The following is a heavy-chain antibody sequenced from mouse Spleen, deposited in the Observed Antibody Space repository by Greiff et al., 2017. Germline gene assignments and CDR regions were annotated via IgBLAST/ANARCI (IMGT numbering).Heavy chain of an antibody. CDR1: GYTFSSYS. D-gene: IGHD2-10*02. CDR3: GSEYGKGAY. CDR2: IDPADGYT. J-gene: IGHJ3*01. Sequence: VQLQQPGAELVKPGASVKLSCKASGYTFSSYSMQWVKQRPGQGLEWIGEIDPADGYTNYNQKFKGKATLTADTSSSTAYMQLSSLTSEDSAVYYCGSEYGKGAYWGQGTLVTVSA. V-gene: IGHV1-50*01.